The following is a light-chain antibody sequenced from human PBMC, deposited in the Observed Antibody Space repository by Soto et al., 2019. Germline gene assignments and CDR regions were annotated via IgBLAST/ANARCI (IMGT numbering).Light chain of an antibody. Sequence: QSVLTQPPSASATPGQRVSISCSGSRSNIGSNYVYWYQQHPGKAPKLMIYEVNNRPSGVSNRFSGSKSGNTASLTISGLQAEDEADYYCSSYTTSNTYVFGTGTKVTVL. J-gene: IGLJ1*01. CDR2: EVN. CDR3: SSYTTSNTYV. V-gene: IGLV2-14*01. CDR1: RSNIGSNY.